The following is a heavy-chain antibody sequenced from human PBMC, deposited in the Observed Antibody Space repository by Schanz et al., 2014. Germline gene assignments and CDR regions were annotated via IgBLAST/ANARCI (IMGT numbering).Heavy chain of an antibody. D-gene: IGHD2-2*01. J-gene: IGHJ4*02. CDR2: INPNTGGT. V-gene: IGHV1-2*04. CDR3: ARDERDLPRSLFVF. Sequence: VQLVQSGAEVKRPGASVKVSCKASGYTFSDYYIHWVRQAPGQGLEWMGWINPNTGGTNFAQKFQGWVTVTRDTSISTVYMELRSLRSDDTAVYYCARDERDLPRSLFVFWGQGTLVTVSS. CDR1: GYTFSDYY.